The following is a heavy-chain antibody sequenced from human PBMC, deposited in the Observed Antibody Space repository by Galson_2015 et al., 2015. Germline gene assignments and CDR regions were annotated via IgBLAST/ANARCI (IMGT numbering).Heavy chain of an antibody. V-gene: IGHV4-59*01. J-gene: IGHJ4*02. CDR2: IYHSGTT. Sequence: SETLSLTCTVSGASISSYYWSWVRQPPGKGLEWIGYIYHSGTTNYNPSLKSRVTISVDTSKNQFSLKLSSVTAADTAVYYCARRRDYFYYWGQGTLVTVSS. CDR3: ARRRDYFYY. CDR1: GASISSYY.